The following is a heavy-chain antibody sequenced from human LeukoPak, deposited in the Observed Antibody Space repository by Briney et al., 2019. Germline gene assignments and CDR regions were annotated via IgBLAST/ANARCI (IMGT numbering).Heavy chain of an antibody. CDR3: VKGSAILVDSPFDY. Sequence: GGSLRLSCAASGFTFSSQAMSWVRQAPGKGLEWVSGVSGNADRTYYADSVEGRFTSSRDNSKNTLYLQMNSLRAEDTAVYYCVKGSAILVDSPFDYWGQGTLVTVSS. J-gene: IGHJ4*02. CDR1: GFTFSSQA. CDR2: VSGNADRT. D-gene: IGHD2-21*01. V-gene: IGHV3-23*01.